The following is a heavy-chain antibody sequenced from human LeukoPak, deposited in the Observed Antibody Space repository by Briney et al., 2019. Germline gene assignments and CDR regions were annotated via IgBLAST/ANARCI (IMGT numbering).Heavy chain of an antibody. V-gene: IGHV3-21*01. CDR3: AREITTDY. CDR1: GFTFSSYT. J-gene: IGHJ4*02. Sequence: GGSLRLSCAASGFTFSSYTMNWVRQAPGKGLEWVSSISSGSNYIYYADSVRGRFTISRDNAENSLFLQMNSLRAEDTALYYCAREITTDYWGQGTLVTVSS. D-gene: IGHD4-11*01. CDR2: ISSGSNYI.